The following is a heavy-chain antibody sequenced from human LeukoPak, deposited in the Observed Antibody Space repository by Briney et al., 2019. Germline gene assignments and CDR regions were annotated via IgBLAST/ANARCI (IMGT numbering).Heavy chain of an antibody. J-gene: IGHJ6*03. CDR1: GYTFTGYY. D-gene: IGHD3-10*01. V-gene: IGHV1-2*02. Sequence: PWASVKVSCKASGYTFTGYYMHWVRQAPGQGLEWMGWINPNSGGTNYAQKFQGRVTMTRDTSISTAYMELSRLRSDDTAVYYCARDGVIRGVTYMDVWGKGTTVTVSS. CDR2: INPNSGGT. CDR3: ARDGVIRGVTYMDV.